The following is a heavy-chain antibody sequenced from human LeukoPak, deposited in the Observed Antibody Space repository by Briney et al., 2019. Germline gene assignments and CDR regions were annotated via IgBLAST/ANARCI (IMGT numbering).Heavy chain of an antibody. CDR3: ARDPGVGIWPDQYYFDY. Sequence: ASVKVSCKASGYTFSSYDISWVRQATGQGLECMGWMNPNSGSTGYAQKFQGRVTMTRNTSISTAYMELSSLRSEDTAVYYCARDPGVGIWPDQYYFDYWGQGTLVTVSS. J-gene: IGHJ4*02. D-gene: IGHD1-14*01. CDR1: GYTFSSYD. CDR2: MNPNSGST. V-gene: IGHV1-8*01.